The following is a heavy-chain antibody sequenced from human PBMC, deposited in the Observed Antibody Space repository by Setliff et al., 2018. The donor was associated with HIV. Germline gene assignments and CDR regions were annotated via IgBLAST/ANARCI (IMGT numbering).Heavy chain of an antibody. J-gene: IGHJ6*03. Sequence: SETLSLTCTVSGDPISTYYWSWVRKPPGKGLEWIGYVYFSGSTSYSPSLRGRVTMSVDPSKNQFSLKLNSVTAADTAIYYCARGNYDTSDYYTNFYYYYMDVWGKGTAVTV. V-gene: IGHV4-59*01. CDR2: VYFSGST. D-gene: IGHD3-22*01. CDR1: GDPISTYY. CDR3: ARGNYDTSDYYTNFYYYYMDV.